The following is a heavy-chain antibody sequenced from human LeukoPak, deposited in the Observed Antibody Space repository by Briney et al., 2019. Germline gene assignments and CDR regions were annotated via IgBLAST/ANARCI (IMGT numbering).Heavy chain of an antibody. D-gene: IGHD3-22*01. CDR3: ARRNYCDSSGYDY. Sequence: SETLSLTCTVSGGSISSSSYYWGWIRQSPGKGLEWIGNIYYSGSTYYNPSLKSRVTISVDTSKNQFSLNLSSVTVADTAVYYCARRNYCDSSGYDYWGQGTLVTVSS. CDR2: IYYSGST. J-gene: IGHJ4*02. CDR1: GGSISSSSYY. V-gene: IGHV4-39*01.